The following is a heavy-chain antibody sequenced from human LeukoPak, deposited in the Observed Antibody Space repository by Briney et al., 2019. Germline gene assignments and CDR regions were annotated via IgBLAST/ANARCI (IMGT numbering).Heavy chain of an antibody. D-gene: IGHD6-13*01. CDR1: GFTVSSNY. CDR3: AKDFLRFIAAADPFDY. J-gene: IGHJ4*02. V-gene: IGHV3-53*04. CDR2: LYNDGRS. Sequence: GGSLRLSCAASGFTVSSNYMSWVRQAPGKGLEWVSVLYNDGRSFYGDSVKGRFIISRHNSENTLYLQMSSLRPEDTAVYYCAKDFLRFIAAADPFDYWGQGTLVTVSS.